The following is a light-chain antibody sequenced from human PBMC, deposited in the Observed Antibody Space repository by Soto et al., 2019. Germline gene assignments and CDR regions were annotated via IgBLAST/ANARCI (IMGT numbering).Light chain of an antibody. CDR1: TRDIAGYNY. Sequence: QSALTQPASVSGSLGQSITISCTGTTRDIAGYNYISWYQQLPGKAHKPMIYQVTIRPSGISNLFSGSKSGNTASLTIAELQAEYEADYYCSSSSRSASLYVFGTGTKVTVL. J-gene: IGLJ1*01. V-gene: IGLV2-14*01. CDR3: SSSSRSASLYV. CDR2: QVT.